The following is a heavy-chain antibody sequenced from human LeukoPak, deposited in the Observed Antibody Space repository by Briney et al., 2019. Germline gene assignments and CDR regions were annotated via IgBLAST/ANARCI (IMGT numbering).Heavy chain of an antibody. CDR1: GGSISSSSYY. CDR3: ARDGYSFGRGFDP. V-gene: IGHV4-39*02. J-gene: IGHJ5*02. D-gene: IGHD5-18*01. Sequence: PSETLSLTCTVSGGSISSSSYYWGWIRQPPGKGLEWIGSIYYSGSTYYNPSLKSRVTISIDTSKNQFSLKLSSVTAADTAVYYCARDGYSFGRGFDPWGQGSLVTVSS. CDR2: IYYSGST.